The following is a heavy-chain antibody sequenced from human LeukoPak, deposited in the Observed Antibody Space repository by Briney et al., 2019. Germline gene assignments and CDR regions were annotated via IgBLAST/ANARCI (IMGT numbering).Heavy chain of an antibody. CDR1: GFTFSSYA. CDR2: ISYDGSNK. V-gene: IGHV3-30-3*01. J-gene: IGHJ4*02. CDR3: ASPADLVGATLDY. D-gene: IGHD1-26*01. Sequence: GGSLRLSCAASGFTFSSYAMYWVRQAPGKGLEWVAVISYDGSNKYYADSVKGRFTISRDNSKNTLYLQMNSLRAEDTAVYYCASPADLVGATLDYWGQGTLVTVSS.